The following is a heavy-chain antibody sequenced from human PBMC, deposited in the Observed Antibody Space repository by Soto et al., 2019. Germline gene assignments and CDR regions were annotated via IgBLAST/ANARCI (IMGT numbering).Heavy chain of an antibody. D-gene: IGHD3-3*01. CDR2: IYYSGST. V-gene: IGHV4-59*01. Sequence: SETLSLTCTVSGGSISSYYWSWIRQPPGKGLEWIGYIYYSGSTNYNPSLKSRVTISVDTSKNQFSLKLSSVTAADTAVYYCARDRITIFGVYYMDVWGKGTTVTVSS. CDR1: GGSISSYY. J-gene: IGHJ6*03. CDR3: ARDRITIFGVYYMDV.